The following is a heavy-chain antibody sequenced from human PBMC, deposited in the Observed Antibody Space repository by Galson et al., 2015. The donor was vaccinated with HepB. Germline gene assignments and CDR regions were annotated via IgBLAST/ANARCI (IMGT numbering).Heavy chain of an antibody. D-gene: IGHD3-22*01. Sequence: SLRLSCAASGFTFSSYGMHWVRQAPGKGLEWVAVIWYDGSNKYYADSVKGRFTISRDNSKNTLYLQMNSLRAEDTAVYYCARDYYYDSSGSDGDDAFDTWGQGTMVTVSS. CDR3: ARDYYYDSSGSDGDDAFDT. CDR1: GFTFSSYG. CDR2: IWYDGSNK. J-gene: IGHJ3*02. V-gene: IGHV3-33*01.